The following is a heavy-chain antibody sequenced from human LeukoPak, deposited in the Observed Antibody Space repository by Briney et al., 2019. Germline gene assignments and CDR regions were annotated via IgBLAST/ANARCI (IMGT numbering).Heavy chain of an antibody. CDR1: GFTFTSSA. CDR3: AADPLFNSYGSGSYPNPDY. CDR2: IVVGSGNT. J-gene: IGHJ4*02. Sequence: SVKVSCKASGFTFTSSAVQWVRQARGQRLEWIGWIVVGSGNTNYAQKFQERVTITRDMSTSTAYMELSSLRSEDTAVYYCAADPLFNSYGSGSYPNPDYWGQGTLVTVSS. D-gene: IGHD3-10*01. V-gene: IGHV1-58*01.